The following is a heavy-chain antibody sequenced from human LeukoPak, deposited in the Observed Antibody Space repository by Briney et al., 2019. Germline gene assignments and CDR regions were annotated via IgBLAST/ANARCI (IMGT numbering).Heavy chain of an antibody. Sequence: ASVKVSCKASGYTFTGYYMHWVRQAPGQGLEWMGWINPNSGGTDYAQKFQGRVTMTRDTSISTAYMELSGLRSDDTAVYYCARDGHIPGAVHSPFDYWGQGTLVTVSS. V-gene: IGHV1-2*02. CDR3: ARDGHIPGAVHSPFDY. CDR1: GYTFTGYY. D-gene: IGHD6-13*01. J-gene: IGHJ4*02. CDR2: INPNSGGT.